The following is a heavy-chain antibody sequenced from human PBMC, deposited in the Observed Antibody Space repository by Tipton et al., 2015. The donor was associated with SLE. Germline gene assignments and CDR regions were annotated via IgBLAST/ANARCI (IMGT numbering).Heavy chain of an antibody. D-gene: IGHD2-21*01. CDR2: IRYDGSNK. CDR1: GFTFSCYG. Sequence: GSLRLSCAASGFTFSCYGMHWVRQAPGKGLEWVAFIRYDGSNKYYADSVKGRFTISRDNSKNTLYLQMNSLRAEDTAVYYCARVWRPRGCGGDCPGDYWGQGTLVTVSS. V-gene: IGHV3-30*02. J-gene: IGHJ4*02. CDR3: ARVWRPRGCGGDCPGDY.